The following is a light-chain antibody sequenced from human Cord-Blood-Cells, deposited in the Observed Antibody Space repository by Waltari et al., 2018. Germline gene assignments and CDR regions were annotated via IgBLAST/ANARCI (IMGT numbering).Light chain of an antibody. CDR3: VAWDDSLNGVV. Sequence: QSVLTQPPSASGTPGKRVTISCSGRSSNIGSNTVNWYQQLPGTAPKLLIYSNNQRPSGVPDRFSGSKSGTSASLAISGLQSEDEADYYCVAWDDSLNGVVFGGGTKLTVL. CDR1: SSNIGSNT. J-gene: IGLJ2*01. V-gene: IGLV1-44*01. CDR2: SNN.